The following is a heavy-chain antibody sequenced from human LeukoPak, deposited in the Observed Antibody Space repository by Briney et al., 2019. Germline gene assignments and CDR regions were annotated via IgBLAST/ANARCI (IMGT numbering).Heavy chain of an antibody. V-gene: IGHV1-69*04. J-gene: IGHJ3*02. D-gene: IGHD6-19*01. CDR3: AIIALVPM. CDR1: GGTFNNYA. Sequence: GASVKVSCKVSGGTFNNYAISWVRPAPGQGLEWMGRITPVFDMANYAQKFQGTVTITADKSTSTVYMELSSLRNEDTAVYYCAIIALVPMWGQGTKVTVSS. CDR2: ITPVFDMA.